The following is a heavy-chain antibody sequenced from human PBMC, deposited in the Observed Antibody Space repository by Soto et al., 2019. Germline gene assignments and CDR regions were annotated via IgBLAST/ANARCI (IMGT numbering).Heavy chain of an antibody. Sequence: SVKVSCKASGVTFSSYAISWVRQAPGQGLEWMGGIIPIFGTANYAQKFQGRVTITADESTSTAYMELSSLRSEDTAVYYCARVPFWSGYYPPYYFDYWGQGTLVTVSS. CDR3: ARVPFWSGYYPPYYFDY. D-gene: IGHD3-3*01. CDR2: IIPIFGTA. CDR1: GVTFSSYA. V-gene: IGHV1-69*13. J-gene: IGHJ4*02.